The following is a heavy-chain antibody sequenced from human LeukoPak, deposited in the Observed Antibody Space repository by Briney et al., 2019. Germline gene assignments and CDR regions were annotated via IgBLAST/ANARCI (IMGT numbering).Heavy chain of an antibody. CDR1: GYSISSGYY. D-gene: IGHD4-23*01. V-gene: IGHV4-38-2*01. CDR3: ARSTFAGGNVNFDY. J-gene: IGHJ4*02. Sequence: SETLSLTCAVSGYSISSGYYWGWIRHPPGKGLEWIGSIYHSGSTYYNPSLKSRVTISVDTSKNQFSLKLSSVTAADTAVYYCARSTFAGGNVNFDYWGQGTLVTVSS. CDR2: IYHSGST.